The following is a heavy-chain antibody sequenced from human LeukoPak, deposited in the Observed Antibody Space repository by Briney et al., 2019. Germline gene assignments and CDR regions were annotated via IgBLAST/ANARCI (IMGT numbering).Heavy chain of an antibody. CDR2: LAVGSGNT. J-gene: IGHJ4*02. D-gene: IGHD3-22*01. V-gene: IGHV1-58*02. CDR1: GFSFSSSS. CDR3: AAVFGSGYYCYFDY. Sequence: GTSVKVSCKASGFSFSSSSMQWVRQARGQRLEWIGWLAVGSGNTNYAQKFQGRVTITRDMSTSTAYMELSSLRSEDTALYYCAAVFGSGYYCYFDYWGQGSLVTASS.